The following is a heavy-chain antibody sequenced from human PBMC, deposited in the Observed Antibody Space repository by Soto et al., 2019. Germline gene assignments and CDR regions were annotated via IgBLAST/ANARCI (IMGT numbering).Heavy chain of an antibody. D-gene: IGHD3-3*01. Sequence: GGSLRLSCAASGFTFSNAWMSWVRQAPGKGLEWVGRIKSKTDGGTTDYAAPVKGGFTISRDDSKNTLYLQMNSLKTEDTAVYYCTTINTYYDFWSGYPDYWGQGTLVTVSS. CDR3: TTINTYYDFWSGYPDY. J-gene: IGHJ4*02. CDR2: IKSKTDGGTT. CDR1: GFTFSNAW. V-gene: IGHV3-15*01.